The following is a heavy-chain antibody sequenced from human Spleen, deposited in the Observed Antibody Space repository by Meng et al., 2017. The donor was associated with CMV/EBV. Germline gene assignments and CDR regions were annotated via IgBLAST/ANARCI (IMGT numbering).Heavy chain of an antibody. D-gene: IGHD3-22*01. CDR2: VSYSGTS. V-gene: IGHV4-39*07. Sequence: SETLSLTCTVSGDSISSNNYYWVWIRQPPGKALEWLGRVSYSGTSHHNPSLKSRVTISVDTSKNQFSLKLSSVTAADTAVYYCARVILGPYDSSGYYYAFDIWGQGTMVTVSS. CDR1: GDSISSNNYY. J-gene: IGHJ3*02. CDR3: ARVILGPYDSSGYYYAFDI.